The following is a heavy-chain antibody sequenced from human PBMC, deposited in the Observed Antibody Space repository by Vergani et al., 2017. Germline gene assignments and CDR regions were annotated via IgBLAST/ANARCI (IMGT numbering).Heavy chain of an antibody. Sequence: MQLVESGGGLVQPGGSLRLSCAASGFTFSDHYMDWVRQAPGKGLEWVALISNDGRHTYYADSVRGRFSISRDNSKNTLYLQMNSLRTEDTANYYCRGEMDVWGKGTTVTVSS. CDR1: GFTFSDHY. J-gene: IGHJ6*04. CDR2: ISNDGRHT. CDR3: RGEMDV. V-gene: IGHV3-30*04.